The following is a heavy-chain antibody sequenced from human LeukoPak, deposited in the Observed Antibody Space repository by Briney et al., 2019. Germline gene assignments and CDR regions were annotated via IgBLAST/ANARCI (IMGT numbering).Heavy chain of an antibody. D-gene: IGHD3-10*01. CDR2: IWYDGSNK. CDR3: ARDSELKRTAISLVRGVRTRWGGQLTD. V-gene: IGHV3-33*08. Sequence: GGSLRLSCAASGFTFDDYAMTWVRQAPGKGLEWVAVIWYDGSNKYYADSVEGRFTISRDNSKNTLYLQMNSLRGEDTAVYYCARDSELKRTAISLVRGVRTRWGGQLTDWGQGTLVTVSS. CDR1: GFTFDDYA. J-gene: IGHJ4*02.